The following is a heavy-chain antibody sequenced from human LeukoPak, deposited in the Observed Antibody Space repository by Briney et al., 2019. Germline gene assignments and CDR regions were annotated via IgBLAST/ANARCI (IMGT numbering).Heavy chain of an antibody. CDR3: VRENGGAASGHEASYSYYAFDV. V-gene: IGHV3-33*01. CDR2: ICCDGSSK. J-gene: IGHJ6*02. Sequence: PGGSLRLSCAASGFTFSTYGMYWVRQAPGKRLGRVAVICCDGSSKYYADSVKGRFTISRDNSKTTLYLQMNSLRAEDTAVYYCVRENGGAASGHEASYSYYAFDVWGQGTTVTVSS. CDR1: GFTFSTYG. D-gene: IGHD6-13*01.